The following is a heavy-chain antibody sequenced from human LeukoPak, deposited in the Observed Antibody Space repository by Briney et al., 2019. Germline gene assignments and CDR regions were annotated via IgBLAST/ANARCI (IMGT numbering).Heavy chain of an antibody. CDR1: GYSISTGYY. D-gene: IGHD1-26*01. Sequence: PSETLSLTCTVSGYSISTGYYWDWIRQPPGKGLEWIGTFYHGGSTYYNPSLKSRVTISVDTSKNQFSLKLSSVTAADTAVYYCARGPVGGATYYDGDAFDIWGQGTMVTVSS. CDR3: ARGPVGGATYYDGDAFDI. V-gene: IGHV4-38-2*02. J-gene: IGHJ3*02. CDR2: FYHGGST.